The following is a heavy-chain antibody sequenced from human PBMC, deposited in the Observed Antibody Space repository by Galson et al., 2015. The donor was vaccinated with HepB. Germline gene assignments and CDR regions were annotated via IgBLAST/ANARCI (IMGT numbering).Heavy chain of an antibody. J-gene: IGHJ4*02. V-gene: IGHV1-2*06. D-gene: IGHD3-22*01. CDR3: TRGTFSSGYSPFDY. Sequence: SVKVSCKASGYTFTGYYMYWVRQAPGQGLEWMGRINPNSGGSNYAQRFQGRVTVTRDTSISTAYMELSGLRSADTAVYYCTRGTFSSGYSPFDYWGQGTLVTVSS. CDR2: INPNSGGS. CDR1: GYTFTGYY.